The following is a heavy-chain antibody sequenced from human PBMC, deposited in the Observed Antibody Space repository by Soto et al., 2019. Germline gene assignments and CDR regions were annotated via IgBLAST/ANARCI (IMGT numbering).Heavy chain of an antibody. D-gene: IGHD1-20*01. J-gene: IGHJ4*02. V-gene: IGHV3-74*01. CDR3: ARAKERYNWNDLDY. CDR1: GFTFSSHW. CDR2: INSDGSST. Sequence: GGSLRLSCEASGFTFSSHWMHWVRQGPGKGPVWVSRINSDGSSTTYADSVKGRFSISRDNAKNTLYLQMDSLRTEDTAVYYCARAKERYNWNDLDYWGQGTLVTVSS.